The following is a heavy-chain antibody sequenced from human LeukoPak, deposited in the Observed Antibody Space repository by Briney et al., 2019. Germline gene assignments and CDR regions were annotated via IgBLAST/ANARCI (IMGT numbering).Heavy chain of an antibody. CDR3: ARHGLQGLRLPCGY. D-gene: IGHD3/OR15-3a*01. CDR1: GGSVSSYY. CDR2: ITHSGST. Sequence: SETLSLTCAVYGGSVSSYYWSWIRQPPGKGLEWIGEITHSGSTNYNPSLKSRVTISVDTSKNQFSLKLSSVTAADTAVYYCARHGLQGLRLPCGYWGQGTLLTVSS. V-gene: IGHV4-34*01. J-gene: IGHJ4*02.